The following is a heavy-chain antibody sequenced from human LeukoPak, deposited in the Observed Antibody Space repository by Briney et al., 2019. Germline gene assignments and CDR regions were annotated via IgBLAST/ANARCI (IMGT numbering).Heavy chain of an antibody. V-gene: IGHV5-51*01. D-gene: IGHD3-22*01. J-gene: IGHJ4*02. Sequence: GGSLEISCKGSGYSFTSYWIGWVRQMPGKGLEWMGIIYPGDSDTRYSPSFQGKVTISADKSISTAYLQWSSLKASDTAMYYCARHIPARDDSSGYYQTSHYFDYWGQGTLVTVSS. CDR2: IYPGDSDT. CDR3: ARHIPARDDSSGYYQTSHYFDY. CDR1: GYSFTSYW.